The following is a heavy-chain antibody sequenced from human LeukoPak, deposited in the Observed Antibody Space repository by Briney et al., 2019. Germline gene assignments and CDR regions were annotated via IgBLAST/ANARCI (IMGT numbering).Heavy chain of an antibody. J-gene: IGHJ4*02. CDR3: ARAQSLTAPAGTFADS. CDR1: GYTFTGYF. CDR2: INPNSGGT. D-gene: IGHD6-13*01. V-gene: IGHV1-2*02. Sequence: ASVKVSCKASGYTFTGYFLHWVRRAPGQGFEWMGWINPNSGGTYYTQRFQGRVTMTRDTSISTAYMELSSLRSDDTAVYYCARAQSLTAPAGTFADSWGQGTLVTVSS.